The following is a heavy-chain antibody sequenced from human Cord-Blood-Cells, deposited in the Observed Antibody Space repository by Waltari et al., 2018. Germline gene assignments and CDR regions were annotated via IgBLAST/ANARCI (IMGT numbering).Heavy chain of an antibody. CDR1: GYTFTSYY. V-gene: IGHV1-46*01. J-gene: IGHJ4*02. CDR2: INPRGGST. D-gene: IGHD3-3*01. CDR3: ATGGGFLEWTTY. Sequence: QVQLVQSGAEVKKPGASVKVSCKASGYTFTSYYMHWVRQAPGQGLEWMGIINPRGGSTSYAQKFQGRVTMTRDTSTSTVYMELSSLRSEDTAVYYCATGGGFLEWTTYWGQGTLVTVSS.